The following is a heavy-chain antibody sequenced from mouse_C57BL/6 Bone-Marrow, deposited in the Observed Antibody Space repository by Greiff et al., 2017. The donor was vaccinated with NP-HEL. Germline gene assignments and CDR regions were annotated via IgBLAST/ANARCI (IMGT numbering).Heavy chain of an antibody. Sequence: EVNLVESGGGLVQSGRSLRLSCATSGFTFSDFYMEWVRQAPGKGLEWIAASRNKANDYTTEYSASVKGRFIVSRDTSQSNLYLQMNALRAEDTAIYYCARAPSYTLWYFDVWGTGTTVTVSS. CDR3: ARAPSYTLWYFDV. CDR1: GFTFSDFY. CDR2: SRNKANDYTT. D-gene: IGHD2-12*01. V-gene: IGHV7-1*01. J-gene: IGHJ1*03.